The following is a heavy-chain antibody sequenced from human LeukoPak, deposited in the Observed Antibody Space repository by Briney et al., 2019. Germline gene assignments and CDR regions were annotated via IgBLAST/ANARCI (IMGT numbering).Heavy chain of an antibody. D-gene: IGHD5-24*01. CDR2: ISSSGSTI. CDR1: GFIFSIYS. V-gene: IGHV3-48*04. CDR3: ATEITPYYYMDV. J-gene: IGHJ6*03. Sequence: PGGSLRLSCAASGFIFSIYSMNWVRQAPGKGLEWVSYISSSGSTIYYADSVKGRFTISRDNAKNSLYLQMNSLRAYDTAVYYCATEITPYYYMDVWGKGTTVTVSS.